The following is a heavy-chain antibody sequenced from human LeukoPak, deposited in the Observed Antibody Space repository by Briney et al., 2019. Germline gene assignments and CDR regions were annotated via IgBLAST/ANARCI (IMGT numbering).Heavy chain of an antibody. Sequence: GESLKISCKGSGYSFTSYWIGWVRQATGQGLEWMGWMNPNSGKTGYAQKFQGRITITRNTSISTAYMELSSLRSEDTAVYYCTRETPSRYFDYWGQGTLVTVSS. J-gene: IGHJ4*02. CDR2: MNPNSGKT. D-gene: IGHD4-23*01. V-gene: IGHV1-8*03. CDR1: GYSFTSYW. CDR3: TRETPSRYFDY.